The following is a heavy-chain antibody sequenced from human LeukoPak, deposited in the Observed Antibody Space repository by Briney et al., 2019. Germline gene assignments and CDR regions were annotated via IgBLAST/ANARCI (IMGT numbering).Heavy chain of an antibody. Sequence: ASVKASCKASGYTFTSYYMHWVRQAPGQGLEWMGIINPSGGSTSYAQKFQGRVTMTRDMSTSTVYMELSSLRSEDTAVYYCARGTYYYDSSGYSGFDYWGQGTLVTVSS. J-gene: IGHJ4*02. D-gene: IGHD3-22*01. CDR2: INPSGGST. CDR3: ARGTYYYDSSGYSGFDY. V-gene: IGHV1-46*01. CDR1: GYTFTSYY.